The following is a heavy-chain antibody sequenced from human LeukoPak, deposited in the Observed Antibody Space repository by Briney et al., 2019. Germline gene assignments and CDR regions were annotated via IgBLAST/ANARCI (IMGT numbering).Heavy chain of an antibody. D-gene: IGHD3-22*01. CDR2: IKQDGSDK. Sequence: GGSLRLSCAASDFSFRSYWMTWVRQAPGKGLEWVANIKQDGSDKYYVDSVKGRFTISRDNAKNSLYLQMNSLRAEDTAVYYCARYYDGTTYQDAFDIWGQGTMVTVCS. CDR1: DFSFRSYW. CDR3: ARYYDGTTYQDAFDI. J-gene: IGHJ3*02. V-gene: IGHV3-7*01.